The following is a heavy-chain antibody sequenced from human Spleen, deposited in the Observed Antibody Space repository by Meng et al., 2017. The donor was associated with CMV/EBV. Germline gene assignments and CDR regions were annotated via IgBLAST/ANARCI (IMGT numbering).Heavy chain of an antibody. CDR1: FSSYA. V-gene: IGHV1-69*05. J-gene: IGHJ4*02. CDR2: IIPIFGTA. CDR3: ASPDEYYYDSSGYYTYDY. Sequence: FSSYAISWLRQAPEQGLEWMGWIIPIFGTANYAQKFQGRVTITTDESTSTAYMELSSLRSEDTAVYYCASPDEYYYDSSGYYTYDYWGQGTLVTVSS. D-gene: IGHD3-22*01.